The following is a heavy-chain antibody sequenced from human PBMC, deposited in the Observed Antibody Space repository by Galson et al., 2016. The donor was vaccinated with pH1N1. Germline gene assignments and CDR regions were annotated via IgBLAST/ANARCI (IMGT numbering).Heavy chain of an antibody. CDR3: ARDSKGGIPFHY. V-gene: IGHV1-2*02. J-gene: IGHJ4*02. D-gene: IGHD1-26*01. CDR2: INPNSDVT. Sequence: QAPGKGLEWMGWINPNSDVTKYAQKFQDRVTMTRDTSINTAYMELSGLTSDDTAVYYCARDSKGGIPFHYWGQGTLVTLSS.